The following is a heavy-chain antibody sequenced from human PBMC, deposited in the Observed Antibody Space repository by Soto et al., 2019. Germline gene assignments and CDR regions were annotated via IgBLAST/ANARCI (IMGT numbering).Heavy chain of an antibody. CDR1: EFTFSDYA. V-gene: IGHV3-30-3*01. CDR3: ARAHYHDSSGPNGHAFDI. CDR2: ISDDGDKV. J-gene: IGHJ3*02. Sequence: QVQLVESGGGVVQPGRSLRLSCAASEFTFSDYAMHWVRQAPGKGLEWVAVISDDGDKVFYADSMKDRLTISRDKSKCTLFLQLTSLGPEDTALYYCARAHYHDSSGPNGHAFDIWGQGTVVTVSS. D-gene: IGHD3-22*01.